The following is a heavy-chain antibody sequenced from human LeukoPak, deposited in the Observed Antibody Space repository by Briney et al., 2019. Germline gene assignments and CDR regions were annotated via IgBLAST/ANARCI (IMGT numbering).Heavy chain of an antibody. V-gene: IGHV1-18*01. Sequence: ASVKVSCKASGYTFTSYGISWVRQAPGQGLEWMGWISAYNGNTNYAQKLQGRVTMTTDTSTSTAYMELRSLRSDDTAVYYCAREDDSSGYYSNWFDPWGQGTLVTVSS. D-gene: IGHD3-22*01. CDR3: AREDDSSGYYSNWFDP. J-gene: IGHJ5*02. CDR2: ISAYNGNT. CDR1: GYTFTSYG.